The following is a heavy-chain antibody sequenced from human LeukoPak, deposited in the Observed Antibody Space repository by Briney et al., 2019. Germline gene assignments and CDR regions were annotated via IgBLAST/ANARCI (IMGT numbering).Heavy chain of an antibody. D-gene: IGHD3-10*01. CDR3: ARGVGLRGVIIDYFDY. V-gene: IGHV1-2*02. CDR2: INPNSGGT. J-gene: IGHJ4*02. Sequence: ASVKVSCKASGNTFTGYNLHWVRQAPGQGLEWMGWINPNSGGTNYAQKFQGRVTMTRDTSINTAYMELSRLRSDDTAVYYCARGVGLRGVIIDYFDYWGQGRLVTVSS. CDR1: GNTFTGYN.